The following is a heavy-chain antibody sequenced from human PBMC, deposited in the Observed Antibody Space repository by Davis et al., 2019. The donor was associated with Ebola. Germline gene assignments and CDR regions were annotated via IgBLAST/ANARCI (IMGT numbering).Heavy chain of an antibody. CDR2: IYYSGSR. CDR3: TRGLAAAAVF. CDR1: GYSISSNNW. D-gene: IGHD6-13*01. J-gene: IGHJ4*02. V-gene: IGHV4-28*03. Sequence: PSETLSLTCAVSGYSISSNNWWGWVRQPQGKGLEWIAYIYYSGSRYYNPSLKSRVTISVDMSKSQFSLKLSSVTAADTAVYYCTRGLAAAAVFWGQGTLVTVSS.